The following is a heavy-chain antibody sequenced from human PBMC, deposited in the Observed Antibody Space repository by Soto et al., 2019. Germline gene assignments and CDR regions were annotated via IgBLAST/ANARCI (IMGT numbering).Heavy chain of an antibody. V-gene: IGHV3-30-3*01. CDR3: ARDSGSRLFDY. D-gene: IGHD1-26*01. Sequence: QVQLVESGGGVVQPGRSLRLSCAASGFTFSSYAMHWVRQAPGKGLEWVAVISYDGSNKYYADSVKGRFTISRDNSKNTLYLQMNSLRAEDTAVYYCARDSGSRLFDYWGQGTLVTVSS. J-gene: IGHJ4*02. CDR2: ISYDGSNK. CDR1: GFTFSSYA.